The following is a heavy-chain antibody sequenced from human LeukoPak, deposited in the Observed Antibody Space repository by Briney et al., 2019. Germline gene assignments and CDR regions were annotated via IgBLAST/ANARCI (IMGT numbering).Heavy chain of an antibody. CDR2: IYYSGST. Sequence: SETLSLTCTVSGGSISSSSYYWGWIRQPPGKGLEWIGYIYYSGSTNYNPSLKSRVTISVDKSKNQFSLNFNSMSAADSAVYYCAANGYYTIEYWGQGTLVTVSS. J-gene: IGHJ4*02. CDR1: GGSISSSSYY. CDR3: AANGYYTIEY. D-gene: IGHD1-26*01. V-gene: IGHV4-61*05.